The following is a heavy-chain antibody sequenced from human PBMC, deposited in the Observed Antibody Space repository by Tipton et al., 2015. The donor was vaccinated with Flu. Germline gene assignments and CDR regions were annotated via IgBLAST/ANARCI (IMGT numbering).Heavy chain of an antibody. Sequence: SLRLSCAASGFTFNNYAMNWVRQAPGKGLEWVSAVSGSGGGPTYADSVKGRFTISRDNSKNTLYLQMSSLRAEDTAVYYCARDRGAAPGAYFFDYWGQGTLVTVSS. CDR2: VSGSGGGP. V-gene: IGHV3-23*01. D-gene: IGHD3-10*01. CDR1: GFTFNNYA. J-gene: IGHJ4*02. CDR3: ARDRGAAPGAYFFDY.